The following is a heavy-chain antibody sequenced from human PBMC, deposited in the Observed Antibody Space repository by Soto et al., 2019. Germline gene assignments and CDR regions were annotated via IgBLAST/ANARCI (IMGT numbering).Heavy chain of an antibody. CDR3: ARDRGFPDYYGMDV. CDR2: IYTSGNT. CDR1: GGSISSYS. D-gene: IGHD3-10*01. Sequence: TFSGGSISSYSWSWIRQPAGKGLEWIGRIYTSGNTNYNSSLRGRVTMSLDTSMNQLSLNLSSVTAADTAVYYCARDRGFPDYYGMDVWGQRTTVTVSS. V-gene: IGHV4-4*07. J-gene: IGHJ6*02.